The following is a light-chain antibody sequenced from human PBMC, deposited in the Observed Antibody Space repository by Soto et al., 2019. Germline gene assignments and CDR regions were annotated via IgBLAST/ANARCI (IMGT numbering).Light chain of an antibody. CDR1: QSVSNIY. V-gene: IGKV3-20*01. CDR2: GTS. Sequence: EIVLTQSPGTLSFSPGEGATLSCRASQSVSNIYLAWYQQKPGQAPRLLMYGTSNRATGFPDRFIGSGSGTDFTRTISILEPEDFAVYYCHQFCRSPRPFGQGTKVEF. CDR3: HQFCRSPRP. J-gene: IGKJ1*01.